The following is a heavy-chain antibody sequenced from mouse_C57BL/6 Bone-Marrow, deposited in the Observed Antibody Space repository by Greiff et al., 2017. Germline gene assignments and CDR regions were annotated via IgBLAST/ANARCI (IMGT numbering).Heavy chain of an antibody. V-gene: IGHV1-50*01. CDR3: ARSDGYY. Sequence: QVQLQQPGAELVKPGASVKLSCTASGYTFTSYWMQWVKQRPGQGLEWIGEIDPSDSYTNYNQKFKGKATLTVDTSSSTAYMQISSLTSEDSAVYYCARSDGYYGGQGTTLTVSA. J-gene: IGHJ2*01. CDR2: IDPSDSYT. CDR1: GYTFTSYW. D-gene: IGHD2-3*01.